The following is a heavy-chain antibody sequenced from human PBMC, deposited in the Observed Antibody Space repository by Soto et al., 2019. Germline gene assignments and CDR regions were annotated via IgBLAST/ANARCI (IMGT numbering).Heavy chain of an antibody. V-gene: IGHV3-30*18. D-gene: IGHD1-26*01. CDR3: AKDPVVGATLYYFDY. CDR1: GFTFSSYG. Sequence: ESGGGVVQPGRSLRLSCAASGFTFSSYGMHWVRQAPGKGLEWVAVISYDGSNKYYADSVKGRFTISRDNSKNTLYLQMNSLRAEDTAVYYCAKDPVVGATLYYFDYWGQGTLVTVSS. CDR2: ISYDGSNK. J-gene: IGHJ4*02.